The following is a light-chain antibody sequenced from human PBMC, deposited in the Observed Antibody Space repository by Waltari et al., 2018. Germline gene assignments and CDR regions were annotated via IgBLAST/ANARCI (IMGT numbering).Light chain of an antibody. CDR3: GTWDTNLRAV. J-gene: IGLJ3*02. V-gene: IGLV1-51*01. CDR1: SSKIGNYF. Sequence: QSVLTQPPSVSAAAGQKVTISCSRGSSKIGNYFVFWYQQFPGAAPKLLIYDNNKRPSGIPDRFSGSKSGTSATLDITGLQTGDEADYYCGTWDTNLRAVFGGGTTLTVL. CDR2: DNN.